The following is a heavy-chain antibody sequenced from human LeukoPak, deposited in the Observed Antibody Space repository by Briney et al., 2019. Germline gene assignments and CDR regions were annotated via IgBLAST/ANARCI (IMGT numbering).Heavy chain of an antibody. Sequence: SETLSLTCTVSGRSISSYYWSWIRQPPGKGLEWIGYIYYSGSTNYNPSLKSRVTISVDTSKNQFSLKLSSVTAADTAVYYCARDVEGSGWSNFQHWGQGTLVTVSS. D-gene: IGHD6-19*01. CDR3: ARDVEGSGWSNFQH. V-gene: IGHV4-59*01. CDR1: GRSISSYY. J-gene: IGHJ1*01. CDR2: IYYSGST.